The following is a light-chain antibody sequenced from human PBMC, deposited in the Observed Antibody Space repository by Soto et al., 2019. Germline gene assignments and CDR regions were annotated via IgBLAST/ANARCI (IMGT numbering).Light chain of an antibody. V-gene: IGKV3-20*01. CDR2: GTS. CDR1: QSVRSSY. CDR3: LQYNSFSRT. Sequence: EIVLTQSPGTLSLSPGEIATLSCMASQSVRSSYLAWYQQKPGQAPRLLISGTSSRATGIPDRFSGSGSGTEFTLTISSLQPDDFATYYCLQYNSFSRTFGQGTKVDIK. J-gene: IGKJ1*01.